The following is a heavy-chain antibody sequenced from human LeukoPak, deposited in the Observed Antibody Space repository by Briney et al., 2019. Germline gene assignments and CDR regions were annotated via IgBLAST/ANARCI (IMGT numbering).Heavy chain of an antibody. D-gene: IGHD3-22*01. V-gene: IGHV3-21*01. CDR2: ISTSGSYM. CDR3: ARGGVYDSSGYSDY. CDR1: GFTFSSYS. J-gene: IGHJ4*02. Sequence: GGSLRLSCAASGFTFSSYSMNWVRQAPGEGLEWVSSISTSGSYMYYADSMKGRFTISRDNAKNSLYLQINSLRAEDTAVYYCARGGVYDSSGYSDYWGQGTLVTVSS.